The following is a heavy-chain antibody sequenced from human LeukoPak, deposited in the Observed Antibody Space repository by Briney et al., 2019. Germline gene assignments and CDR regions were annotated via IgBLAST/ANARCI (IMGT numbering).Heavy chain of an antibody. D-gene: IGHD3-9*01. CDR1: GFTLSGYG. CDR2: INPSSNYI. CDR3: ARDHYNILTGYFSY. J-gene: IGHJ4*02. V-gene: IGHV3-21*01. Sequence: PGGSLRLSCAASGFTLSGYGMHWVRQAPGKGLEWVSSINPSSNYIYYTDSVKGRFTVSRDNAKNSLFLQMNSLRAEDRAVYYCARDHYNILTGYFSYWGQGTLVAVSS.